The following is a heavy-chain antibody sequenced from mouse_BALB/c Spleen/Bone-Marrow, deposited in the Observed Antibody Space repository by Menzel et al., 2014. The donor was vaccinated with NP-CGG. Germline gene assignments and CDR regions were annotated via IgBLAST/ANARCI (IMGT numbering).Heavy chain of an antibody. D-gene: IGHD1-1*01. Sequence: VQLQQPGAELVRPGSSVKISCKASGYAFSNYWMNWVKQRPGQGLEWIGQIYPGDTDIHYNGKFKGKATLTADTSSSTAYMQLSSLTSEDSAVYFCASRGDYSYAMDYWGQGTSVTVSS. CDR2: IYPGDTDI. CDR3: ASRGDYSYAMDY. J-gene: IGHJ4*01. V-gene: IGHV1-80*01. CDR1: GYAFSNYW.